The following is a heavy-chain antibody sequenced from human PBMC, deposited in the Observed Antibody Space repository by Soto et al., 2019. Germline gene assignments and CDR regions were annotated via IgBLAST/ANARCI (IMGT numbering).Heavy chain of an antibody. CDR2: IYYSGST. Sequence: QVQLQESGPGLVKPSQTLSLTCTVSGGSISSGGYYWSWIRQHPGKGLEWIGYIYYSGSTYYNPSLKRRVTISVDTSKNQSALKLSSVTAADTAVYYCARVSSDMVRGVIYDYGGQGTLVTVSS. J-gene: IGHJ4*02. CDR3: ARVSSDMVRGVIYDY. V-gene: IGHV4-31*03. CDR1: GGSISSGGYY. D-gene: IGHD3-10*01.